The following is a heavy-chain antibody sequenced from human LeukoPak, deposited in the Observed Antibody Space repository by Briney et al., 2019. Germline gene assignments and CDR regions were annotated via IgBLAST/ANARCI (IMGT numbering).Heavy chain of an antibody. CDR2: IYTSGGT. Sequence: SETLSLTCTVSGGSITNLNYYWTWIRQPVGKRLEWIRRIYTSGGTDYNPSLKTRATLSVDKSKNQFSLNLASLTAADTALYYCAGRGSNSGTFDIWGPGTFVTVSS. CDR3: AGRGSNSGTFDI. V-gene: IGHV4-61*02. CDR1: GGSITNLNYY. D-gene: IGHD4-23*01. J-gene: IGHJ3*02.